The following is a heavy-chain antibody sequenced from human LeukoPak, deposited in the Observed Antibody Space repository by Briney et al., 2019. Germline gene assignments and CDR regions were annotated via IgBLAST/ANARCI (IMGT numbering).Heavy chain of an antibody. V-gene: IGHV1-69*13. J-gene: IGHJ4*02. CDR3: ASGDDLRTLSFDY. CDR1: GGTFSSYA. CDR2: IIPIFGTA. D-gene: IGHD3-3*01. Sequence: ASVKVSCKASGGTFSSYAISWVRQAPGQGLEWMGGIIPIFGTANYAQKFQGRVTITADESTSTAYMELSSLRSEDTAVYYCASGDDLRTLSFDYRGQGTLVTVSS.